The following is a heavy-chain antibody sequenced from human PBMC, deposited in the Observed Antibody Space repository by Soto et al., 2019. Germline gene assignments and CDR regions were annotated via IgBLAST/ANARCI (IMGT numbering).Heavy chain of an antibody. CDR3: AVYYDSSGHYREYFQH. J-gene: IGHJ1*01. V-gene: IGHV5-51*01. D-gene: IGHD3-22*01. Sequence: ESLKISCKGYGYSFTNYWIGWVRQMPGKGLEWMGIIYPGDSDIRYSPSFQGQVTISADKSIRTAYLQWSSLKASDTAMYYCAVYYDSSGHYREYFQHWGQGTLVTVSS. CDR1: GYSFTNYW. CDR2: IYPGDSDI.